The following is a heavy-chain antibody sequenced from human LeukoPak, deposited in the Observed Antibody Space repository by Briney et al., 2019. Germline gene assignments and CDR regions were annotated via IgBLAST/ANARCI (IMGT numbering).Heavy chain of an antibody. CDR3: ARGRLRRVQLWSPHYFDY. J-gene: IGHJ4*02. CDR1: GGSISSYY. V-gene: IGHV4-4*07. Sequence: SETLSLTCTVSGGSISSYYWSWIRQPAGKGLEWIGRIYTSGSTNYNPSLKSRVTISVDTSKNQFSLKLSSVTAADTAVYYCARGRLRRVQLWSPHYFDYWGQGTLVTVSS. CDR2: IYTSGST. D-gene: IGHD5-18*01.